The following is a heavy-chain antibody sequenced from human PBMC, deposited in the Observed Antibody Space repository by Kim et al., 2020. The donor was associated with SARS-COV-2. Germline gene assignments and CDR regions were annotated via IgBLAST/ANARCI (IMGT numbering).Heavy chain of an antibody. CDR2: IAYDGSKK. Sequence: GGSLRLSCAASGFTFSSYAMHGVRQAPGKGLEWVAVIAYDGSKKYYADSVKGRFTISRDNSKNTLYLQMNSLRAEDTAVYYCARADYGDYEALFDYWGQGTLVTVSS. CDR3: ARADYGDYEALFDY. D-gene: IGHD4-17*01. CDR1: GFTFSSYA. V-gene: IGHV3-30*04. J-gene: IGHJ4*02.